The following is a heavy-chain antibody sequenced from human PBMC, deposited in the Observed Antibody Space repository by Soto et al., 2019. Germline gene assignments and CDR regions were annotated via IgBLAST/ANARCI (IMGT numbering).Heavy chain of an antibody. CDR1: GGSISSGGYS. D-gene: IGHD4-17*01. CDR3: ARAKHGYYANWFDP. Sequence: QLQLQESGSGLVKPSQTLSLTCAVSGGSISSGGYSWSWIRQPPGKGLEWIGYIYHSGSTYYNPSLKSRVTISVDRSKNQFSLKLSSVTAADTAVYYCARAKHGYYANWFDPWGQGTLVTVSS. J-gene: IGHJ5*02. V-gene: IGHV4-30-2*01. CDR2: IYHSGST.